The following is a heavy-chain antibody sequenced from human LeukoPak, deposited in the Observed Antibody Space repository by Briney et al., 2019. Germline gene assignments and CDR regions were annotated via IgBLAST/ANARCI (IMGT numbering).Heavy chain of an antibody. CDR2: IGNTET. V-gene: IGHV3-23*01. CDR3: AKDWIQFNRIFDCFDS. Sequence: GGSLRLACETSGFPFETNAMSWVRQAPGKGLEWVSTIGNTETFYADSVTGRFTISRDNSKNTVYLHMHSLRVEDTAVYFCAKDWIQFNRIFDCFDSWGQGTLVNVSS. J-gene: IGHJ4*02. D-gene: IGHD3-3*01. CDR1: GFPFETNA.